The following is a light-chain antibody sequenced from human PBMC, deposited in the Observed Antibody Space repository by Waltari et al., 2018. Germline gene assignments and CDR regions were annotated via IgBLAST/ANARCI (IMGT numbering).Light chain of an antibody. CDR2: AAS. CDR1: KSVSGRY. J-gene: IGKJ4*01. V-gene: IGKV3-20*01. CDR3: QQYTDSLS. Sequence: EIVLTQSPGTLSLSPGARVTLSCRGSKSVSGRYLAWYQQKPGQAPRLLIYAASNRAPGIPDRFSGSGSRTDFTLTISSLEAEDSAVYYCQQYTDSLSFGGGTKVEIK.